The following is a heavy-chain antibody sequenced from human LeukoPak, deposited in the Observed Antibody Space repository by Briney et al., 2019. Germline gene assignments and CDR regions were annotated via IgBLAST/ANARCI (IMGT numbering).Heavy chain of an antibody. Sequence: VASVKVSCKASGYTFTGYYMHWVRQAPGQGLEWMGWINPNSGGTNYAQKFQGWVTMTRDTSISTAYMELSRLRSDDTAVYYCARDRVVPAAISYGMDVWGQGTTVTVSS. CDR3: ARDRVVPAAISYGMDV. J-gene: IGHJ6*02. V-gene: IGHV1-2*04. D-gene: IGHD2-2*01. CDR2: INPNSGGT. CDR1: GYTFTGYY.